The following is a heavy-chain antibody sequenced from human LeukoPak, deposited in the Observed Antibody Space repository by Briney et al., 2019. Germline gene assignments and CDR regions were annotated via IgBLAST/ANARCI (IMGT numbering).Heavy chain of an antibody. CDR1: GFTFSSYG. CDR3: AKDLPSWYYYDSSGSPGDYYGMDV. D-gene: IGHD3-22*01. Sequence: GGSLRLSCAASGFTFSSYGMHWVRQAPGKGLEWVAVISYDGSNKYYADSVKGRFTISRDNSKNTLYLQMNSLRAGDTAVYYRAKDLPSWYYYDSSGSPGDYYGMDVWGQGTTVTVSS. V-gene: IGHV3-30*18. J-gene: IGHJ6*02. CDR2: ISYDGSNK.